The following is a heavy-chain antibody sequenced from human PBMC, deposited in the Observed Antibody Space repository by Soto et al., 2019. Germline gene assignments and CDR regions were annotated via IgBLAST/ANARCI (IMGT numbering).Heavy chain of an antibody. J-gene: IGHJ3*02. CDR3: ARVEGYCSGGSCEKYAFDI. V-gene: IGHV3-20*01. Sequence: PGGSLRLSCAASGFTFDDYGMSWVRQAPGKGLEWVSGINWNGGSTGYADSVKGRFTISRDNAKNSLYLQMNSLRAEDTALYHCARVEGYCSGGSCEKYAFDIWGQGTMVTVSS. D-gene: IGHD2-15*01. CDR1: GFTFDDYG. CDR2: INWNGGST.